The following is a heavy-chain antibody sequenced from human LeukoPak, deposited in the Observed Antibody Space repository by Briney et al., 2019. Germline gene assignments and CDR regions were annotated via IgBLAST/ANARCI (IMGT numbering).Heavy chain of an antibody. J-gene: IGHJ3*02. CDR3: ATRPPYYGGDAFDI. CDR2: IIPIFGTA. Sequence: SVKVSCKASGGTFSSYAISWVRQAPGQGLEWMGGIIPIFGTANYAQKFQGRVTITADESTSTAYMELSSLRSEDTAVYYCATRPPYYGGDAFDIWGQGTMVTVSS. V-gene: IGHV1-69*01. D-gene: IGHD4-23*01. CDR1: GGTFSSYA.